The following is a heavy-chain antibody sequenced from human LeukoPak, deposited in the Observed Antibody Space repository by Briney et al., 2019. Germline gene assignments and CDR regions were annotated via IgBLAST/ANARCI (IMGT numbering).Heavy chain of an antibody. V-gene: IGHV3-9*01. D-gene: IGHD6-19*01. Sequence: GGSLRLSCAASGFTFDDYAMHWVRQAPGKGLEWVSGISWNSGSIGYADSVKGRFTISRDNAKNSLYLQMNSLRAEDTALYYCAKDQHSSGWASGAFDIWGQGTMVTVSS. J-gene: IGHJ3*02. CDR1: GFTFDDYA. CDR2: ISWNSGSI. CDR3: AKDQHSSGWASGAFDI.